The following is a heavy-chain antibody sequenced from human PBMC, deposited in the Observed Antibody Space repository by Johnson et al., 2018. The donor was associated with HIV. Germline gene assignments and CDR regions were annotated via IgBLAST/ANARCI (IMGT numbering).Heavy chain of an antibody. CDR3: ARVHSGGAFDI. Sequence: VLLVESGGGLVQPGGSLRLSCAASGFPFSSHAMSWVRQAPGKGLELVSAISGSGGSTYYADSVQGRFTISRDNSKNTLYLQMNSLRAEDTAVYYCARVHSGGAFDIWGQGTMVTVSS. CDR1: GFPFSSHA. V-gene: IGHV3-23*04. CDR2: ISGSGGST. J-gene: IGHJ3*02.